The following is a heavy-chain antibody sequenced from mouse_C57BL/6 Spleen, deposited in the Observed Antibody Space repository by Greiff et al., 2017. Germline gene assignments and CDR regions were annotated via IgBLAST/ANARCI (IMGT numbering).Heavy chain of an antibody. CDR3: AYYYDSSFYYAMDY. V-gene: IGHV1-55*01. CDR1: GYTFTSYW. J-gene: IGHJ4*01. Sequence: QVQLQQPGAELVKPGASVKMSCKASGYTFTSYWITWVKQRPGQGLEWIGDIYPGSGSTNYNEKFKGKATLTVDTSSSTAYMQRSSLTSEDSAVYYCAYYYDSSFYYAMDYWGQGTSVTVSS. D-gene: IGHD1-1*01. CDR2: IYPGSGST.